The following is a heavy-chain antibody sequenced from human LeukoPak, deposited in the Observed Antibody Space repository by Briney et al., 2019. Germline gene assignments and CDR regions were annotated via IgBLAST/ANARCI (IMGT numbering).Heavy chain of an antibody. V-gene: IGHV3-23*01. CDR1: GFTLSSYS. CDR3: AKEPVSAGRYSYYFDY. Sequence: PGGSLRLSCAASGFTLSSYSMSWVRQAPGKGLEWVSSISANDVTTYYADSVKGRFTISRDNSKNILYLQMNNLRAGDTAIYYCAKEPVSAGRYSYYFDYWGQGTLVTVSS. D-gene: IGHD1-26*01. J-gene: IGHJ4*02. CDR2: ISANDVTT.